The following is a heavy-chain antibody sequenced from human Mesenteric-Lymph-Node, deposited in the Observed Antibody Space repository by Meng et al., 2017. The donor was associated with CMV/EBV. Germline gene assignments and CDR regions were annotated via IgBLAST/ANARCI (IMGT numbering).Heavy chain of an antibody. D-gene: IGHD3-3*01. Sequence: SETLSLTCTVSDDSISRTNYYWGWIRQPPGKGLEWIGSIYYSGSTYYNPSLKSRVTISVDTSKNQFSLKLNSVTAADTAVYYCARGVRTVTLFGVVITKTNWFDPWGQGTLVTVSS. CDR3: ARGVRTVTLFGVVITKTNWFDP. CDR1: DDSISRTNYY. V-gene: IGHV4-39*07. J-gene: IGHJ5*02. CDR2: IYYSGST.